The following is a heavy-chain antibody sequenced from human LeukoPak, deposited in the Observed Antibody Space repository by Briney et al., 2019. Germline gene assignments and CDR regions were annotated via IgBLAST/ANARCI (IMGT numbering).Heavy chain of an antibody. D-gene: IGHD3-22*01. CDR3: AGHYYDSSGYYFELDFDI. V-gene: IGHV3-53*01. CDR1: GFTVSSNY. CDR2: IYSGGST. Sequence: GGSLRLSCAASGFTVSSNYMSWVRQAPGKGLEWVSVIYSGGSTYYADSVKGRFTISRDNSKNTLYLQMNSLRAEDTAVYYCAGHYYDSSGYYFELDFDIWGQGTMVTVSS. J-gene: IGHJ3*02.